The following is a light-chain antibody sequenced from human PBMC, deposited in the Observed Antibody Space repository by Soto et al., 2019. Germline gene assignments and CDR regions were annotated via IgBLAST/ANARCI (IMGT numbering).Light chain of an antibody. CDR3: SSYTGSSTLVV. Sequence: QSALTQPASVSGSPGQTITISCSGTSSDVGGYNYVSWYQQHPGKAPKLMIYDVSNRPSGVSNRFSGSKSGNTAALTSSGIQTEEEADYYCSSYTGSSTLVVFGGGTKLTVL. V-gene: IGLV2-14*01. J-gene: IGLJ2*01. CDR2: DVS. CDR1: SSDVGGYNY.